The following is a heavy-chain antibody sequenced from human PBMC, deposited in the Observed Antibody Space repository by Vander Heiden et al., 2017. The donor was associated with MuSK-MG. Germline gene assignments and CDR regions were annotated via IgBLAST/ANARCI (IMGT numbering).Heavy chain of an antibody. CDR2: IWYDGNNK. J-gene: IGHJ4*02. D-gene: IGHD4-17*01. V-gene: IGHV3-33*01. Sequence: QVQLVESGGGAVQPGRSLRLSCAASGFTFRTYGMHWVRQAPGKGLEWVAVIWYDGNNKYYADSVKGRFTISRDNSKNTLYLQMNSLRAEDTAVYYCARDDYGNNGAHYWGQGTLVTVSS. CDR3: ARDDYGNNGAHY. CDR1: GFTFRTYG.